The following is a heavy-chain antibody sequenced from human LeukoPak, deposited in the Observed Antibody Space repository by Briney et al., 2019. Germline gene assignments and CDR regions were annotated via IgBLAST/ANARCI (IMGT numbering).Heavy chain of an antibody. CDR3: ARAGCSGGSCYSFAWFDP. CDR2: IYTSGST. J-gene: IGHJ5*02. Sequence: SETLSLTCTVSGGSISSYYWSWIRQPAGKGLEWIGRIYTSGSTNYNPSLKSRVTMSVDTSKNQFSLKLSSVTAADTAVYYCARAGCSGGSCYSFAWFDPWGQGTLVTVSS. D-gene: IGHD2-15*01. V-gene: IGHV4-4*07. CDR1: GGSISSYY.